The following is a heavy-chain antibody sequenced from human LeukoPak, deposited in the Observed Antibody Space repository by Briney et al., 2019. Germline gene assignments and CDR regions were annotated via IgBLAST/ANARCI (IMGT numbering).Heavy chain of an antibody. Sequence: GGSLRLSCAASGFIFDDYAVRWVRQAPGKGLEGVSGISWNSGSMEYADSVKGRFTISRDNAKNSLYLQMNSLRVEDTALYYCARVHSGGGLVAAGPFDYWGQGTLVTVSS. D-gene: IGHD6-13*01. J-gene: IGHJ4*02. V-gene: IGHV3-9*01. CDR1: GFIFDDYA. CDR2: ISWNSGSM. CDR3: ARVHSGGGLVAAGPFDY.